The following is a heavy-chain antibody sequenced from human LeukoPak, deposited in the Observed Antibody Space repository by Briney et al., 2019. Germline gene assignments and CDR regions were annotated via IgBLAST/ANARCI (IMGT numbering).Heavy chain of an antibody. CDR1: GGSISTYY. D-gene: IGHD3-10*01. CDR2: IYYSGST. CDR3: ARLPDYYSRHGAPG. J-gene: IGHJ4*02. V-gene: IGHV4-59*12. Sequence: SETLSLTCTVSGGSISTYYWSWIRQPPGKGLEWIGYIYYSGSTNYNPSLKSRVTISVDTTKNQFSLKLSSVTAADTAVYYCARLPDYYSRHGAPGWGQGTLVTVSS.